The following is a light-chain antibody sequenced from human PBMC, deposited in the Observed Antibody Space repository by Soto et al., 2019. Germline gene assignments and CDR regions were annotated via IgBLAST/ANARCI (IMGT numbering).Light chain of an antibody. CDR1: SSDVSAYDY. J-gene: IGLJ2*01. CDR2: DRN. CDR3: CSYAGTYPFVV. Sequence: QSVLTQPRSVSGSPGQSVTISCTGTSSDVSAYDYVSWYQHRPGKPPKLMIYDRNKRPSGVPDRFSGSKSGNTASLTISGLQAEDEAAYYCCSYAGTYPFVVFGGGTKVTVL. V-gene: IGLV2-11*01.